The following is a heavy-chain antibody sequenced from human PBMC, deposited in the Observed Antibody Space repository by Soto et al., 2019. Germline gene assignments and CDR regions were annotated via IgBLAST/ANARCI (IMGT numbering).Heavy chain of an antibody. D-gene: IGHD3-9*01. J-gene: IGHJ4*02. CDR3: AKDLRYFDWLENPFDY. CDR2: ISGSGGST. Sequence: EVQLLESGGGLVQPGGSLRLSCAASGFTFSSYAMSWVRQAPGKGLEWVSAISGSGGSTYYADSVKGRFTISRDNSKNTLYLQMNGLRAEDTAVYYCAKDLRYFDWLENPFDYWGQGTLVTVSS. V-gene: IGHV3-23*01. CDR1: GFTFSSYA.